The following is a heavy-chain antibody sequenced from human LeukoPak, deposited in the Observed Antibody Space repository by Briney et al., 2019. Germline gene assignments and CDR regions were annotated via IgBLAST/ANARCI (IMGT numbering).Heavy chain of an antibody. V-gene: IGHV1-18*01. CDR1: GYTFTSYG. CDR2: ISAYNGNT. CDR3: ATGYRYCSGGSCYSYADY. D-gene: IGHD2-15*01. J-gene: IGHJ4*02. Sequence: ASVKVSCKASGYTFTSYGISWVRQAPGQGLEWMGWISAYNGNTNYAQKLQGRVTMTTDTSTDTAYMELSSLRSEDTAVYYCATGYRYCSGGSCYSYADYWGQGTLVTVSS.